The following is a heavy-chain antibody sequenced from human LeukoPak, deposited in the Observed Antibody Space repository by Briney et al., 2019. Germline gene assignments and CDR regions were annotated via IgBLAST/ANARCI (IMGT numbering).Heavy chain of an antibody. CDR3: ARAPPGYSSGWYEGPEAFDI. J-gene: IGHJ3*02. CDR1: GYSISSGYY. Sequence: SETLSLTCTVSGYSISSGYYWGWIRQPPGKGLEWIGSSYHSGSTYYNPSLKSRVTISVDTSKNQFSLKLSSVTAADTAVYYCARAPPGYSSGWYEGPEAFDIWRQGTMVAVSS. D-gene: IGHD6-19*01. V-gene: IGHV4-38-2*02. CDR2: SYHSGST.